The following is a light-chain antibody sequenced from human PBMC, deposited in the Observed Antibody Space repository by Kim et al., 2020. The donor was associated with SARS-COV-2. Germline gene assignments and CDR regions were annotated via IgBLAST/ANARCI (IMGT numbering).Light chain of an antibody. J-gene: IGLJ3*02. CDR2: DTN. CDR1: TGAVTDGHY. CDR3: LLAYSGRWG. Sequence: QAVVTQEPSLTVSPGGTVTLTCASSTGAVTDGHYPYWFQQKPGQAPRTLIFDTNNKHSWTPARFSGSLLGGKAALTLSGAQPGDEADYYCLLAYSGRWGFGGGTQLTVL. V-gene: IGLV7-46*01.